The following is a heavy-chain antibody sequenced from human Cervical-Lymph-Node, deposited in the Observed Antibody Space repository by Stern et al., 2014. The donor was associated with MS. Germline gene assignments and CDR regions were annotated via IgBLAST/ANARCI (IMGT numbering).Heavy chain of an antibody. Sequence: QLVESGGGVVQPGRSLRLSCAASGFTFGDHGMHWVRQVPGKGLQWVSCISSDGSNKFYSDAVRGRFTISRDNSKNTLFLQIHTLSRDDTAVYYCAKSGRGYSADYFDYWGQGVLVTVSS. V-gene: IGHV3-30*18. CDR2: ISSDGSNK. CDR3: AKSGRGYSADYFDY. J-gene: IGHJ4*02. CDR1: GFTFGDHG. D-gene: IGHD5-18*01.